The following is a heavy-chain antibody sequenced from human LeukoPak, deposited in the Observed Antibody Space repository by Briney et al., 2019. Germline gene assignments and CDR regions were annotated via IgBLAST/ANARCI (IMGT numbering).Heavy chain of an antibody. V-gene: IGHV1-46*01. CDR1: GYTFTSNY. Sequence: GASVKVSCKASGYTFTSNYMHWVRQAPGQGLEWMGIINPSGGSTSYAQKLQGRVTMTRDTSTSTVYMELSSLRSEDTAVYYCSRDVGSSGRYNSYGMDVSGQGTTVTVSS. CDR3: SRDVGSSGRYNSYGMDV. CDR2: INPSGGST. D-gene: IGHD6-19*01. J-gene: IGHJ6*01.